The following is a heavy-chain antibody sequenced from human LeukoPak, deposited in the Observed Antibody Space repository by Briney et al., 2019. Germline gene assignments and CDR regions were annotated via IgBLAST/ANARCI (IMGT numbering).Heavy chain of an antibody. CDR2: IYYSGST. CDR3: ARQGGGAAWGYYFDY. D-gene: IGHD1-26*01. CDR1: GGSISSSSYY. J-gene: IGHJ4*02. V-gene: IGHV4-39*01. Sequence: SETLPLTCTVSGGSISSSSYYWGWIRQPPGQGLEWIGSIYYSGSTYYNPSLKSRVTISVDTSKNQFSLKLSSVTAADTAVYYCARQGGGAAWGYYFDYWGQGTLVTVSS.